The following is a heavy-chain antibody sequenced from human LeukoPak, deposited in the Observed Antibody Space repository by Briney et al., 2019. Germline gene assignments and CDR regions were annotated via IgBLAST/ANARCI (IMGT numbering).Heavy chain of an antibody. V-gene: IGHV4-34*01. CDR2: INHSGGT. CDR3: ARRLYDYVWGTYRSYYFDY. D-gene: IGHD3-16*02. CDR1: GVSFSGCY. J-gene: IGHJ4*02. Sequence: SETLSLTCGVTGVSFSGCYWSWIRQTPGKGLEWIADINHSGGTHYNPSLKSRVTISVDTSRNQFSLNLNSVTAADTAVYFCARRLYDYVWGTYRSYYFDYWGQGSLVNVAS.